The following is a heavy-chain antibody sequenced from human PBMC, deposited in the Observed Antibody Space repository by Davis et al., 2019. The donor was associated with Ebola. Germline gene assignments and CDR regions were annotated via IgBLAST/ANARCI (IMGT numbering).Heavy chain of an antibody. J-gene: IGHJ5*02. V-gene: IGHV3-30*01. D-gene: IGHD4-17*01. CDR1: EFTFRDYS. CDR2: ISHDGSNR. Sequence: PGGSLRLSCVASEFTFRDYSINWIRQAPGKGLEWMSIISHDGSNRFYADSVKGRFTISRDNSKNTVYLQMNSLRLDDTATYFCAIDADFGEYGWFDPWGQGTLVIVSS. CDR3: AIDADFGEYGWFDP.